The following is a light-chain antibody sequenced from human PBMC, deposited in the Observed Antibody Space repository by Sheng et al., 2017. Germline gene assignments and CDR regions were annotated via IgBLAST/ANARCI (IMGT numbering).Light chain of an antibody. V-gene: IGKV3-20*01. CDR2: GAS. CDR1: QSLTSSL. J-gene: IGKJ5*01. CDR3: QQFDNVPIT. Sequence: IVLTQSPGTLSLSPGERATLSCRASQSLTSSLLAWYQQRPGQAPKLLIYGASNLEAGVPSRFSGSGSGTYFTFTISSLQPEDIGTYYCQQFDNVPITFGQGTRLEIK.